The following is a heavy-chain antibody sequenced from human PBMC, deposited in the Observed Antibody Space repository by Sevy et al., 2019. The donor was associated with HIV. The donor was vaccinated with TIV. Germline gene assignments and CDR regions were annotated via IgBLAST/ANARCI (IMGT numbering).Heavy chain of an antibody. CDR2: INVGNGNT. J-gene: IGHJ4*02. CDR3: TREAKQQLSQYFFDF. CDR1: GYLFISFV. Sequence: ASVTVSCKASGYLFISFVMHWVRQATGQGLEWVGWINVGNGNTKYSQKFQDRVTITRDASTSTTYMELTSLTSEDTAIYYCTREAKQQLSQYFFDFWGQGTLVTVSS. V-gene: IGHV1-3*01. D-gene: IGHD6-13*01.